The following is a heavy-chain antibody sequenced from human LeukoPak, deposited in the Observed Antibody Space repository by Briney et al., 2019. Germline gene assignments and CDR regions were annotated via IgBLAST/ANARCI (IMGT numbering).Heavy chain of an antibody. CDR3: ASRGGHRRFDP. Sequence: ASVKVSCRVSGHRLSDLSMHWVRLAPGKGLEWMGGFDPEDGETIYAQKFQGRLTMTEDISTDTACMNLSSLTSEDTAVYYCASRGGHRRFDPWGQGTLVTVSS. CDR2: FDPEDGET. V-gene: IGHV1-24*01. J-gene: IGHJ5*02. CDR1: GHRLSDLS. D-gene: IGHD3-16*01.